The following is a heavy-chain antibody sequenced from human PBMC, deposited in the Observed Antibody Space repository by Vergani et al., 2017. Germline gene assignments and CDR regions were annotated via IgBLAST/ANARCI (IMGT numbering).Heavy chain of an antibody. CDR2: IKSKTDGGTT. J-gene: IGHJ1*01. CDR1: GFTFSNAW. V-gene: IGHV3-15*01. D-gene: IGHD3-22*01. Sequence: EVQLVESGGGLVKPGGSLRLSCAASGFTFSNAWMSWVRQAPGKGLEWVGRIKSKTDGGTTDYAAPVKGRFTISRDDSKNTLYLQMNSLKTEDTAVYYCTTDLGYYDSSGYYYVNWAAYFQHWGQGTLVTVSS. CDR3: TTDLGYYDSSGYYYVNWAAYFQH.